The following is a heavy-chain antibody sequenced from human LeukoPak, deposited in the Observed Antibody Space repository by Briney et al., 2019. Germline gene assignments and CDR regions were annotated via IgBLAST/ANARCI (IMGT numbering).Heavy chain of an antibody. CDR1: GGTFSNYA. J-gene: IGHJ4*02. Sequence: VASVKVFCKASGGTFSNYAISWVRQAPGQGLEWMGGIIPIFGTANYAQKFRGRVTITADKSTRTAYMELGSLRSDDTAVYYCARDLGSPPTVTYVFDYWGQGTLVTVSS. CDR3: ARDLGSPPTVTYVFDY. D-gene: IGHD4-17*01. V-gene: IGHV1-69*06. CDR2: IIPIFGTA.